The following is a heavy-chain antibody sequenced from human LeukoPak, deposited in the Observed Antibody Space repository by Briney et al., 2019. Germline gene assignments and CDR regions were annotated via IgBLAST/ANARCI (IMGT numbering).Heavy chain of an antibody. J-gene: IGHJ6*03. CDR3: ARGGGLNYDFWSGYYPASPGYYMDV. CDR2: INPSGGST. Sequence: RASVNVSCKASGYTFTSYYMHWVRQAPGQGLEWMGIINPSGGSTSYAQKFQGRVTMTRDMSTSTVYMELSSLRSEDTAVYYCARGGGLNYDFWSGYYPASPGYYMDVWGKGTTVTVSS. CDR1: GYTFTSYY. D-gene: IGHD3-3*01. V-gene: IGHV1-46*01.